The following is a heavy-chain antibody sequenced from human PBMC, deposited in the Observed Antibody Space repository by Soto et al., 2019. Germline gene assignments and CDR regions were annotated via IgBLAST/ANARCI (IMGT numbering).Heavy chain of an antibody. CDR3: AKEAGEMATTYGHFDH. Sequence: ASVKVSCKVSGYTLTELSMHWVRQAPGKGLEWMGIINPSGGSTSYAQKFQGRVTMTRDTSTSTVYMELSSLRAEDTAVYYCAKEAGEMATTYGHFDHWGQGTLVTVSS. D-gene: IGHD1-1*01. CDR2: INPSGGST. V-gene: IGHV1-46*01. J-gene: IGHJ4*02. CDR1: GYTLTELS.